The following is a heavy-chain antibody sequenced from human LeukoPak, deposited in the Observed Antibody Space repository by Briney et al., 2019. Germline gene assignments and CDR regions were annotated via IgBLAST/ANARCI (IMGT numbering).Heavy chain of an antibody. CDR3: ARAWTVSNDFDY. D-gene: IGHD4-17*01. Sequence: PAETLTLTCTVSGGPISSYYWSLIRPPPGKGLEWIGCIYYSGSTNYNPSLKGRVTISVDTSKNQFSLKLSSVTAADTAVYYCARAWTVSNDFDYWGQGTLVTVSS. CDR2: IYYSGST. CDR1: GGPISSYY. J-gene: IGHJ4*02. V-gene: IGHV4-59*01.